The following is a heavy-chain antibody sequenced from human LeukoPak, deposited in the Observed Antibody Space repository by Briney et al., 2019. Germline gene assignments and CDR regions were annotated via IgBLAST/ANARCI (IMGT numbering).Heavy chain of an antibody. CDR1: GFTFSGXW. CDR2: INQDGSEK. D-gene: IGHD3-10*01. CDR3: ARVTYYYASGSYGTTD. Sequence: RLXXAAXGFTFSGXWMXWVRQAPGXXXGXVANINQDGSEKKYVDSVKGRFTISRDNAKNLVYLQMSSLRAEDTAVYYCARVTYYYASGSYGTTDWGQGTLVTVSS. J-gene: IGHJ4*02. V-gene: IGHV3-7*01.